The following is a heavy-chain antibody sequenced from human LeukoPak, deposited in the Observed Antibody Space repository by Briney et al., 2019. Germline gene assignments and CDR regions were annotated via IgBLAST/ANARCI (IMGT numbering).Heavy chain of an antibody. CDR2: INPNIDCT. CDR1: GYTGTRYY. CDR3: ARGYCSGGSCYSVENWFDP. V-gene: IGHV1-2*06. J-gene: IGHJ5*02. D-gene: IGHD2-15*01. Sequence: ASVNLSFTATGYTGTRYYMFCVRQAPGQRLEWMGRINPNIDCTNYAHKIQARVTMTTDTSISIAYMALSRLSSDDTAVYYCARGYCSGGSCYSVENWFDPWGQGTLVTVSS.